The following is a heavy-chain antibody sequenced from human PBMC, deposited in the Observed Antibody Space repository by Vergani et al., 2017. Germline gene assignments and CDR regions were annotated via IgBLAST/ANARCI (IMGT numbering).Heavy chain of an antibody. J-gene: IGHJ4*02. CDR1: GGSINPSSSF. Sequence: QLQLQESGPGLVKPSETLSLICTVSGGSINPSSSFWGWIRQSPGKGLEWIGSINYVGRTYYIPSLQSRATVFVYTSKNQFSLNLTSVTAADTAVYYCADLYGDDGFSPFWGQGTLVTVSS. V-gene: IGHV4-39*01. CDR2: INYVGRT. CDR3: ADLYGDDGFSPF. D-gene: IGHD2-21*01.